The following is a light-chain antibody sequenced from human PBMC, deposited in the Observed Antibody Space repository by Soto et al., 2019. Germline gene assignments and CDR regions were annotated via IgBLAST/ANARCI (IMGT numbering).Light chain of an antibody. Sequence: QSALTQPASVSGSPGQSITISCTGTSSDVGGYDYVSWYQQHPGKAPKIMIYDVSNRPSGVSNRFSGSKSGNTASLTISGLQAEDEADYYCSSYRTSNPSYVFGTGTLLTVL. CDR1: SSDVGGYDY. CDR2: DVS. V-gene: IGLV2-14*03. J-gene: IGLJ1*01. CDR3: SSYRTSNPSYV.